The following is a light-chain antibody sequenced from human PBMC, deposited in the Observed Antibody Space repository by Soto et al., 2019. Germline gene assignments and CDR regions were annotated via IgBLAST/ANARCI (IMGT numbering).Light chain of an antibody. V-gene: IGKV1-6*01. CDR3: LQDYNYPRT. Sequence: IQMTQSPPSLSATVGGRVTITCRASQSISSYLNWYQQKPGKAPKLLIYATSSLQSGVPSRFSGSGSGRDFTLTISSLQPEDFATYYCLQDYNYPRTFGQGTKVDIK. CDR2: ATS. J-gene: IGKJ1*01. CDR1: QSISSY.